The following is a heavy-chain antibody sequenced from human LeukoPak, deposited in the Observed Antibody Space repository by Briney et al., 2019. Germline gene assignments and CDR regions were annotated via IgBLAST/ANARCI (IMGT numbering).Heavy chain of an antibody. D-gene: IGHD3-10*01. J-gene: IGHJ5*02. CDR1: GFTFDDYA. Sequence: PGGSLRLSCAASGFTFDDYAMHWVRQAPGKGLEWVSGISWNSGSIGHADSVKGRFTISRDNAKNSLYLQMNSLRAEDTALYYCAKSGSSGRLVNWFDPWGQGTLVTVSS. CDR2: ISWNSGSI. CDR3: AKSGSSGRLVNWFDP. V-gene: IGHV3-9*01.